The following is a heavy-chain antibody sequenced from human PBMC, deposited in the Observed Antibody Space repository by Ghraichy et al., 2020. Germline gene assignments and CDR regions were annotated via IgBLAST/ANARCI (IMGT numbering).Heavy chain of an antibody. CDR2: NYYSGST. D-gene: IGHD6-19*01. J-gene: IGHJ5*02. Sequence: SETLSLTCTVSGGSVSSGNYYWSRIRQPPGKGLEWIGYNYYSGSTNYYPSITSRVTISAYTSKNQFSLRLSTVTAADTAVYYSARDRGSGWYELNWFDPWGQGTLVTVSS. V-gene: IGHV4-61*01. CDR1: GGSVSSGNYY. CDR3: ARDRGSGWYELNWFDP.